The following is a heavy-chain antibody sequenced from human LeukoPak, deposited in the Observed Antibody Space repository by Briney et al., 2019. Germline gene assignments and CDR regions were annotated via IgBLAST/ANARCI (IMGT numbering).Heavy chain of an antibody. D-gene: IGHD1-26*01. CDR1: GGSISSGSYY. J-gene: IGHJ4*02. V-gene: IGHV4-61*02. Sequence: PSQTLSLTCTVSGGSISSGSYYWSWIRQPAGKGLEWIGRIYTSGSTNYNPSLKSRVTISVDTSKNQFSLKLSSVTAADTAVYYCARPYYESIRGGSYWRGPFDYWGQGTLVTVSS. CDR2: IYTSGST. CDR3: ARPYYESIRGGSYWRGPFDY.